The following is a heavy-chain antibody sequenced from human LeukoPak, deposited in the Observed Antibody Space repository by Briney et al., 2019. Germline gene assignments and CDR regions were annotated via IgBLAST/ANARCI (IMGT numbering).Heavy chain of an antibody. J-gene: IGHJ4*02. Sequence: SETLSLTCAVYGGSFSSYYWGWIRQPPGKGLEWIGSIYYSGSTYYNPSLKSRVTISVDTSKNQFSLKLSSVTAADTAVYYCARLWELLHDYWGQGTLVTVSS. CDR3: ARLWELLHDY. V-gene: IGHV4-39*01. CDR2: IYYSGST. D-gene: IGHD1-26*01. CDR1: GGSFSSYY.